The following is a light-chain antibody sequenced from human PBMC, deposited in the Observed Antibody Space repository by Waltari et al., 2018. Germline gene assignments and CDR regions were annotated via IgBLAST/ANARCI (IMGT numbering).Light chain of an antibody. J-gene: IGKJ2*01. V-gene: IGKV4-1*01. Sequence: DIVMTQSPDSLAVSLGERATINCKSSQSVFHTNNENYLAWYQQKPGQPPKLLIYWASTRESGVPDRFSGSGSGTDFTLAISSLQAEDVAVYYCQQYYSTPNTFGQGTKVEIK. CDR1: QSVFHTNNENY. CDR3: QQYYSTPNT. CDR2: WAS.